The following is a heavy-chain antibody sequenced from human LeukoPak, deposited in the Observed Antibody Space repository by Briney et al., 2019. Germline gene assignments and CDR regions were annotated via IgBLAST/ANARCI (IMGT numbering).Heavy chain of an antibody. CDR2: IYHSGST. Sequence: SETLSLTCTVSGYSISSGYFWGWIRQPPGKGLECIGTIYHSGSTYYNPSLKSRVTISVDTSKNQSSLKLNSVTAADTAVYYCTRIYSSSWFLNWFDPWGQGTLVTVSS. D-gene: IGHD6-13*01. CDR1: GYSISSGYF. V-gene: IGHV4-38-2*02. J-gene: IGHJ5*02. CDR3: TRIYSSSWFLNWFDP.